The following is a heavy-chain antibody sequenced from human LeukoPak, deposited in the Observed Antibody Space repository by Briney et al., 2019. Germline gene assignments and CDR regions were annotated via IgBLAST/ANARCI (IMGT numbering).Heavy chain of an antibody. V-gene: IGHV4-34*01. CDR2: INHSGST. J-gene: IGHJ4*02. Sequence: PETLSLTCAVYGGSFSGYYWSWIRQPPGKGLEWIGEINHSGSTNYNPSLKSRVTISVDTSKNQFSLKLSSVTAADTAVYYCARGRRSSGYYMYYFDYWGQGTLVTVSS. D-gene: IGHD3-22*01. CDR1: GGSFSGYY. CDR3: ARGRRSSGYYMYYFDY.